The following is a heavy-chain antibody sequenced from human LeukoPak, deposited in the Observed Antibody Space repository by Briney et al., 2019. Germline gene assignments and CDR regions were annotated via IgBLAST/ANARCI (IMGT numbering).Heavy chain of an antibody. CDR2: IYYSGDT. CDR3: ARHQWHYYYYMGV. J-gene: IGHJ6*03. Sequence: PSETLSLTCTVSGGSISSSRYYWGSTRQPPGKGVEWIGSIYYSGDTYYNPSLKSRRVTISADTSKNQFSLRLSSVTAADTAVYYCARHQWHYYYYMGVWGKGSTVTVSS. V-gene: IGHV4-39*01. D-gene: IGHD6-19*01. CDR1: GGSISSSRYY.